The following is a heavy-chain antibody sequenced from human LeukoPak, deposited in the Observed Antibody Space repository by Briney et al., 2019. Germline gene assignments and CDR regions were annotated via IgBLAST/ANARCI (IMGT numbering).Heavy chain of an antibody. Sequence: AAVTVSFKASGYTFTVYYMHWGRQAPGQGGEWVGWIKPNSGGTHYAQKFQRRVPMTRDTSLSTAYLELSRLRSDDTAVYYCARGIVVVPAAIIAVAGPNDYWGQGTLVTVSS. CDR1: GYTFTVYY. CDR3: ARGIVVVPAAIIAVAGPNDY. V-gene: IGHV1-2*02. CDR2: IKPNSGGT. D-gene: IGHD2-2*02. J-gene: IGHJ4*02.